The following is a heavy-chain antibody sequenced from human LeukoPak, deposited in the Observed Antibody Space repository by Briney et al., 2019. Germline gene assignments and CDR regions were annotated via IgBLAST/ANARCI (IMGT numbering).Heavy chain of an antibody. Sequence: PSETLSLTCTVSGGSIPISTYYWGWVRQPPGKGLEWIGSIYYSGTTKYNPSLKSRVTISVDDSNNKFSLRLSSVTAADTALYYCARGTLYSGWSYYFDSWGQGTLVTVSS. D-gene: IGHD6-19*01. CDR3: ARGTLYSGWSYYFDS. CDR1: GGSIPISTYY. V-gene: IGHV4-39*07. J-gene: IGHJ4*02. CDR2: IYYSGTT.